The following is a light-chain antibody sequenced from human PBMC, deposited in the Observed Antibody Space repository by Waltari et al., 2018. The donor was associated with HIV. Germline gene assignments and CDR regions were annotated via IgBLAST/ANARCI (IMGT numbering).Light chain of an antibody. CDR3: QQYDNLPT. V-gene: IGKV1-33*01. Sequence: DIQMTQSPSSLSASVGDRVTITCQASQDISNYLNWYQQKPGKAPKLLISDASNLDTGFPSRFSGSRSGTDFTFTISILQPEDIATYYCQQYDNLPTFGPGTTVDIK. J-gene: IGKJ3*01. CDR2: DAS. CDR1: QDISNY.